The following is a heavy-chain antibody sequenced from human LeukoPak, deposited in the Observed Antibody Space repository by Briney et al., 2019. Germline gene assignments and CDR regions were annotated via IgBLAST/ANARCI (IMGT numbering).Heavy chain of an antibody. CDR1: GYSISSGYY. J-gene: IGHJ4*02. CDR3: ASSITMIVVAAGGY. V-gene: IGHV4-38-2*02. Sequence: PSETLSLTCTVSGYSISSGYYWGWIRQPPGKGLEWIGSIYHSGSTYYNPSLKSRVTISVDTSKNQFSLKLSSVTAADTAVYYCASSITMIVVAAGGYWGQGTLVTVSS. D-gene: IGHD3-22*01. CDR2: IYHSGST.